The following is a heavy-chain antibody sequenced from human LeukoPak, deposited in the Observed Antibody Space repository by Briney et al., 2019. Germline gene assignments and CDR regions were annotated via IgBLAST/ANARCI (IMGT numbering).Heavy chain of an antibody. Sequence: PGGSLRLSCAASGFTFSNYAMSWVRQAPGKGLEWVSSIGGSDGRTYYAESVQGRFTISRDNSKKTLYLRMNSLRVEDTAVYFCADPPNADYWGQGTLVTVSS. CDR2: IGGSDGRT. V-gene: IGHV3-23*01. CDR1: GFTFSNYA. D-gene: IGHD4/OR15-4a*01. J-gene: IGHJ4*02. CDR3: ADPPNADY.